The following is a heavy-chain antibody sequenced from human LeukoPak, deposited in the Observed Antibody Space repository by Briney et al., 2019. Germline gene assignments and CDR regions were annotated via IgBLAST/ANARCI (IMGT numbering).Heavy chain of an antibody. D-gene: IGHD3-10*01. V-gene: IGHV1-46*01. CDR2: INPIGGST. J-gene: IGHJ4*02. CDR1: GYTFTSYY. Sequence: ASVTLSCKASGYTFTSYYMHWVRLAPGQGLEWMGIINPIGGSTSYAQKFQGRVTMTRDTTTSTVYMELSSLGSEDTAVYYCARDHEYYYGSGSYYPGGCDYWGQATVVTDSS. CDR3: ARDHEYYYGSGSYYPGGCDY.